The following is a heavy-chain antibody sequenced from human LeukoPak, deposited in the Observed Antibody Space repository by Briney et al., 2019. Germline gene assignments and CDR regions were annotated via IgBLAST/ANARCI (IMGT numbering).Heavy chain of an antibody. CDR3: ARAYSGRYGLGYYYMDV. D-gene: IGHD1-26*01. CDR1: GFTVSNNY. V-gene: IGHV3-21*01. Sequence: PGGSLRLSCAASGFTVSNNYMSWVRQAPGKGLEWVSSISTSSSYIYYADSVKGRFTISRDNAKNSLYLQMNSLRAEDTAVYYCARAYSGRYGLGYYYMDVWGKGTTVTISS. J-gene: IGHJ6*03. CDR2: ISTSSSYI.